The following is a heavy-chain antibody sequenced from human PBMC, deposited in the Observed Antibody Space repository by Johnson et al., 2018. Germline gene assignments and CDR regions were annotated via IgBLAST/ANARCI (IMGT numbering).Heavy chain of an antibody. CDR2: ISGAGSPP. Sequence: VQLQESGGGLVQPGGSLRLSCAASGFTFSGYWMHFVRQDPGTGLVWVSRISGAGSPPNYADSVKGRFHISRDNAKDTLFLQMNSLTAEDTALYYCARGFDTNAFDIWGQGTMVTVSS. J-gene: IGHJ3*02. CDR3: ARGFDTNAFDI. CDR1: GFTFSGYW. V-gene: IGHV3-74*01. D-gene: IGHD1-26*01.